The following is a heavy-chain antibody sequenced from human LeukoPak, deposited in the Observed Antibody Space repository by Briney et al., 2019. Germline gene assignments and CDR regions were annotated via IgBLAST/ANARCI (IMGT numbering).Heavy chain of an antibody. CDR1: GFSLSTSGMC. J-gene: IGHJ4*01. CDR3: ARMLRNYYDRNPPFDY. D-gene: IGHD3-22*01. Sequence: SGPTLVNPTQTLTLTCTFSGFSLSTSGMCVSWIRQPPGKALEWLARIDWDDDKYYSTSLKTRLAISKDTSKNQVVLTMTNMDPVDTATYYCARMLRNYYDRNPPFDYWGQGTLVTVSS. CDR2: IDWDDDK. V-gene: IGHV2-70*11.